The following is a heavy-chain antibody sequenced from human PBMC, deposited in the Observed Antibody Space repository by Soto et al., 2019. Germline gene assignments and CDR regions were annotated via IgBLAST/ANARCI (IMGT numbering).Heavy chain of an antibody. Sequence: PSETLSLTCTVSGAALSSGGYFYTWVRQPPGKGLEWLGYMYYGGRTNYNPSLKSRVTISVDTSKMQVSLKLSSVTAADTAVYFCARGTPSPLIVRSSRGPWFDPWGQGTLVTVSS. CDR3: ARGTPSPLIVRSSRGPWFDP. CDR1: GAALSSGGYF. CDR2: MYYGGRT. D-gene: IGHD2-15*01. J-gene: IGHJ5*02. V-gene: IGHV4-61*08.